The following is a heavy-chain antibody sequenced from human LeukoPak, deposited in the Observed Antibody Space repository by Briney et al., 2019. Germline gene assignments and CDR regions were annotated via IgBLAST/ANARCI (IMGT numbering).Heavy chain of an antibody. CDR1: GGTFSSYA. Sequence: GASVKVSCKASGGTFSSYAISWVRQAPGQGLEWMGGIIPIFGTANYAQKFQGRVTITADESTSTAYMELRSLRSDDTAVYYCARVYSSGWYAPVGAFDIWGQGTMVTVSS. CDR2: IIPIFGTA. D-gene: IGHD6-19*01. V-gene: IGHV1-69*13. CDR3: ARVYSSGWYAPVGAFDI. J-gene: IGHJ3*02.